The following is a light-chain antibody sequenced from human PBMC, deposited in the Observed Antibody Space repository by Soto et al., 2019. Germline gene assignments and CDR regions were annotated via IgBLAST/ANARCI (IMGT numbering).Light chain of an antibody. CDR1: HDIRNY. Sequence: IQMTQSPSAMSASVGDRVTITCRASHDIRNYLAWFQLKPGKVPKRLMYAASSLQSGVPSRFSGSGSGTEFTLTISSLQPEDFATYYCVQHKSYPLTFGGGTKVEIK. V-gene: IGKV1-17*03. CDR2: AAS. J-gene: IGKJ4*01. CDR3: VQHKSYPLT.